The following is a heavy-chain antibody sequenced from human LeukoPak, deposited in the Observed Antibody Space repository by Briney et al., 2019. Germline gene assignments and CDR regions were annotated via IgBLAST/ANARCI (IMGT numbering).Heavy chain of an antibody. D-gene: IGHD2-21*02. CDR3: TRGRCGGDCYSIDY. Sequence: GGSLRLSCTASGFTFGDYAMSWFRQAPGKGLEWVGFIRSKAYGGTTEYAASVKGRFTISRDDSKSIAYLQMNSLKTEDTAVYYCTRGRCGGDCYSIDYWGQGTLVTVSS. CDR1: GFTFGDYA. V-gene: IGHV3-49*03. J-gene: IGHJ4*02. CDR2: IRSKAYGGTT.